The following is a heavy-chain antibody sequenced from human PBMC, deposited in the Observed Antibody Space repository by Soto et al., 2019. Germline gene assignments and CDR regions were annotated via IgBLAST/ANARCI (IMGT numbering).Heavy chain of an antibody. D-gene: IGHD1-1*01. CDR1: GYTFTSYY. V-gene: IGHV1-18*04. CDR2: ISAYNGNT. CDR3: ARDQLSRSPQFDP. J-gene: IGHJ5*02. Sequence: ASVKVSCKASGYTFTSYYMHWVRQAPGQGLEWMGWISAYNGNTNYAQKLQGRVTMTTDTSTSTAYMELRSLRSDDTAVYYCARDQLSRSPQFDPWGQGTLVTVSS.